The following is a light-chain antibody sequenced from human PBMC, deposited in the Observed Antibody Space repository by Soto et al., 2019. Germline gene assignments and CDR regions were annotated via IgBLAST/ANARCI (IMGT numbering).Light chain of an antibody. J-gene: IGLJ3*02. CDR3: QSYDSNNQV. CDR2: EDN. V-gene: IGLV6-57*04. CDR1: SGSIASNY. Sequence: FMLTQPHSVSESPGKTVTISCTRSSGSIASNYVQWYQQRPGSAPTTVIYEDNQRPSGVPDRFSGSIDSSSNSASLTISGLKTEDEADYYCQSYDSNNQVFGGGTQLTVL.